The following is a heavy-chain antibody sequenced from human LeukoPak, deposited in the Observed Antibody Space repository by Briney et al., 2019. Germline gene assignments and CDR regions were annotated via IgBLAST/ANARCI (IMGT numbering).Heavy chain of an antibody. D-gene: IGHD1-26*01. Sequence: ASVKVSCKISGYTLTELSMHWVRQSPRKGLEWMGGFDPEYGEAIYAQKFQGRVTMTEDTSTDTVYMEMGSLRSEDTAVYYCVTDLRKLVNFDYWGQGTLVTVSS. J-gene: IGHJ4*02. CDR2: FDPEYGEA. CDR1: GYTLTELS. CDR3: VTDLRKLVNFDY. V-gene: IGHV1-24*01.